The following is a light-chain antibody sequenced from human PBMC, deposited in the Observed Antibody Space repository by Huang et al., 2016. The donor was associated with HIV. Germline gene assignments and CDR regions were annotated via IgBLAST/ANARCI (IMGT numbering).Light chain of an antibody. V-gene: IGKV1-39*01. J-gene: IGKJ1*01. CDR2: GAS. Sequence: DIQMTQSPSSLSASIGDRVTITCRAGQNIHRYLNWYQQKPGKAPKLLIFGASNLNSGVPSRFSGSGSGTDFILTINSLQPEDFATYYCQQSHSSSAWTFGQGTRVEIK. CDR1: QNIHRY. CDR3: QQSHSSSAWT.